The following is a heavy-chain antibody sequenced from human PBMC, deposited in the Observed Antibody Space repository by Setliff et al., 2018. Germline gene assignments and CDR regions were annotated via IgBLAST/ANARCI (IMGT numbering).Heavy chain of an antibody. J-gene: IGHJ6*03. CDR1: GFTFSKYW. D-gene: IGHD7-27*01. Sequence: GESLRLSCGAYGFTFSKYWMYWVRQAPGKGLEWVSRINGDATITNYADAVKGRFTISRDNARNALYLQMNSLRGEDTGVYFCAALDWGENFYNVDVWGKGTTVTVSS. CDR3: AALDWGENFYNVDV. CDR2: INGDATIT. V-gene: IGHV3-74*01.